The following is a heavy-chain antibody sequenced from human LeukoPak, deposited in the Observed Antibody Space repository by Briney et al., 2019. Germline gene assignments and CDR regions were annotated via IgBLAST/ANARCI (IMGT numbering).Heavy chain of an antibody. J-gene: IGHJ5*02. V-gene: IGHV4-59*08. CDR2: IYYSGST. CDR1: GGSISSYY. D-gene: IGHD3-22*01. CDR3: ARRHSGYVNWFDP. Sequence: SETLSLTCTVSGGSISSYYWSWIRQPPGKGLEWIGYIYYSGSTNYNPSLKSRVTISVDTSKNQFSLKLSSVTAADTAVYYCARRHSGYVNWFDPWGQGTLVTVSS.